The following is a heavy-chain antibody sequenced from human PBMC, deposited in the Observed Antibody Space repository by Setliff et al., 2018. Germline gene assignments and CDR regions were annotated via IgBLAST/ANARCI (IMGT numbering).Heavy chain of an antibody. CDR1: GFSISSGYY. Sequence: NPSETLSLTCAVSGFSISSGYYWGWIRQPPGKGLEWIVNIHHSGKAYYNPSLKSRVTMSVDTSKNHVSLKLRSVTAADTAVYYCARAYSGSHDYWGQGTLVTVSS. CDR3: ARAYSGSHDY. J-gene: IGHJ4*02. CDR2: IHHSGKA. D-gene: IGHD1-26*01. V-gene: IGHV4-38-2*01.